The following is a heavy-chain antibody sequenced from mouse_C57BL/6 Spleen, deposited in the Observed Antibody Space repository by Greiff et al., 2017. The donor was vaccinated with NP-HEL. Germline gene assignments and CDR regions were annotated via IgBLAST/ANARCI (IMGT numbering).Heavy chain of an antibody. CDR3: TRGITTVWYFDV. V-gene: IGHV1-63*01. CDR2: IYPGGGYT. D-gene: IGHD1-1*01. Sequence: QVQLQQSGAELVRPGPSVKMSCKASGYTFTNYWIGWAKQRPGHGLEWIGDIYPGGGYTNYNEKFKGKATLTADKSSSTAYMQFSSLTSEDSAIYYCTRGITTVWYFDVWGTGTTVTVSS. J-gene: IGHJ1*03. CDR1: GYTFTNYW.